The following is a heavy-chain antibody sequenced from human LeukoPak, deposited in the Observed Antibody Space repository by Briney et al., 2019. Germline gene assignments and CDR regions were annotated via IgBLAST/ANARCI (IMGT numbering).Heavy chain of an antibody. CDR3: TKDPPLTGGVYSAY. D-gene: IGHD7-27*01. CDR1: GFTFSGSA. Sequence: GGSLRLSCAASGFTFSGSAMNWVRQAPGKGLEWVGRIKSKVDGGTVDYAAPVKGRFTISRDDSENILYLQMNSLKTEDTAVYYCTKDPPLTGGVYSAYWGQGTLVTVSS. CDR2: IKSKVDGGTV. V-gene: IGHV3-15*07. J-gene: IGHJ4*02.